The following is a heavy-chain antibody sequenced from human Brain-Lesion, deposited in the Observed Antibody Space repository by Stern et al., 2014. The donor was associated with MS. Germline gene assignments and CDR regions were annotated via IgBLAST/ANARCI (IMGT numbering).Heavy chain of an antibody. Sequence: VQLVQSGPGLVKPSGTLSLTCAVSGGSISSSNWGGWVRQSPGKGLEWIGAIYHSGGTKYSPSFGGRVIISVDKSKNQFSLKLSYVTAADTAVYYCARELPDLNAFDIWGQGTMVTVSS. CDR2: IYHSGGT. CDR1: GGSISSSNW. D-gene: IGHD1-14*01. V-gene: IGHV4-4*02. J-gene: IGHJ3*02. CDR3: ARELPDLNAFDI.